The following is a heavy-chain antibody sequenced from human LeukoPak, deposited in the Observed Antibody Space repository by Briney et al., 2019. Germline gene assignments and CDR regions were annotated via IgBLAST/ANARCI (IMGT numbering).Heavy chain of an antibody. J-gene: IGHJ4*02. D-gene: IGHD2-2*01. CDR1: GFTLSSYA. V-gene: IGHV3-23*01. CDR3: AKDLAQYCSSTSCKGGVFDY. Sequence: PGGSLRLSCAASGFTLSSYAMSWVRQAPGKWLEWVSAITGSGGSTYYADSVKGRFTISRDNSKNTLYLQMNSLRAEDTAVYYCAKDLAQYCSSTSCKGGVFDYWGQGTLVTVSS. CDR2: ITGSGGST.